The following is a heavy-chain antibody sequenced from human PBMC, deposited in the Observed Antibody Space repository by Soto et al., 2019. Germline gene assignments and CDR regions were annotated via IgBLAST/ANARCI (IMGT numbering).Heavy chain of an antibody. CDR2: INHSGST. V-gene: IGHV4-34*01. CDR3: ARGNWPEYCTNGVCYNWFDP. J-gene: IGHJ5*02. CDR1: GGSFSGYY. D-gene: IGHD2-8*01. Sequence: PSETLSLTCAVYGGSFSGYYWSWIRQPPGKGLEWIGEINHSGSTNYNPSLKSRVTISVDTSKNQFSLKLSSVTAADTAVYYCARGNWPEYCTNGVCYNWFDPWGQGTLVTVSS.